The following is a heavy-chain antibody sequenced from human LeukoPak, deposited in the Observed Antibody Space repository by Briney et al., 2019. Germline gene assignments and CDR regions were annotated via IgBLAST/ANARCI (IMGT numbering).Heavy chain of an antibody. D-gene: IGHD3-3*01. CDR1: GFTLSSYV. V-gene: IGHV3-23*01. CDR3: AKDRVSYDFWGGYLSDY. J-gene: IGHJ4*02. CDR2: IRCVGGST. Sequence: GGALRLSCAASGFTLSSYVMSWVGQAPGKGLEGVSAIRCVGGSTSYAVSVKGRFAISRHNSKNTLYLQMNSLRAEDTAVYYCAKDRVSYDFWGGYLSDYWGQGTLVTVSS.